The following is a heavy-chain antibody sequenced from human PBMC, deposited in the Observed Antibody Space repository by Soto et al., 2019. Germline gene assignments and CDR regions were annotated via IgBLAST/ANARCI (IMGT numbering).Heavy chain of an antibody. CDR2: IKSKTDGGTI. CDR3: TTRLYH. V-gene: IGHV3-15*07. J-gene: IGHJ5*02. CDR1: GFTFSNAW. Sequence: GGSLRLSCASSGFTFSNAWLNWVRQAPGKGLEWVARIKSKTDGGTIDYAAPVTGRFSISRDDSKNTLYLQMNSLKIEDTAVYFCTTRLYHWGQGTLVTVPS.